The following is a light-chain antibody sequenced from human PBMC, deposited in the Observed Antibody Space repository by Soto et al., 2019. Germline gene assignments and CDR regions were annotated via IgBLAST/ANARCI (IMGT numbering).Light chain of an antibody. CDR3: QQYNYWPPVT. CDR2: GAS. Sequence: EIVMTQSPATLSVSPGERATHSCRASQTISSDLAWYQQKPGQAPRLLIYGASTRATGIPARFSGSGSGTEFTLTISSLQSEDFAVYYCQQYNYWPPVTFGGGTKVEI. CDR1: QTISSD. J-gene: IGKJ4*01. V-gene: IGKV3-15*01.